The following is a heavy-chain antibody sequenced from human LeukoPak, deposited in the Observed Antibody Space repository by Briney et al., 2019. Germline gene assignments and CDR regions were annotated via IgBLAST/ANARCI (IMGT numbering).Heavy chain of an antibody. V-gene: IGHV3-23*01. D-gene: IGHD3-22*01. Sequence: GGSLRLSCAASGFTFNNYAMNWVRQAPGKGLEWVSGISDSGGGTFYADSVKGRSTISRDNSKNTLYLQMNSLRAEDTAVYYCAKDVEPTSGYYRVAFDYWGQGTLVTVSS. CDR2: ISDSGGGT. CDR1: GFTFNNYA. J-gene: IGHJ4*02. CDR3: AKDVEPTSGYYRVAFDY.